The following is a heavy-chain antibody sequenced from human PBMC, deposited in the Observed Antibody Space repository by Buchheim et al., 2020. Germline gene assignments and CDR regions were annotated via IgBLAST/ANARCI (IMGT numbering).Heavy chain of an antibody. J-gene: IGHJ4*02. CDR1: GFTFSHAW. CDR2: IKSKFEGEGT. Sequence: QVVESGGGLVKPGGSLRLSCAGSGFTFSHAWMSWVRQAPGKGLEWVGRIKSKFEGEGTNYAAPVKGRFTISRDDSKNKLYLQMNSLKTEDTAVYYCTTAGLDYGATWGQGTL. CDR3: TTAGLDYGAT. V-gene: IGHV3-15*01. D-gene: IGHD4-17*01.